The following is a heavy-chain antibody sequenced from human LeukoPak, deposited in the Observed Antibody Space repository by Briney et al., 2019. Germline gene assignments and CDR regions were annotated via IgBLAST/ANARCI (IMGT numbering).Heavy chain of an antibody. D-gene: IGHD1-26*01. CDR3: AKGEWELLPQIDY. J-gene: IGHJ4*02. CDR2: ISGSGGST. Sequence: PGGSLRLSCAASGFTFSSYEMNWVRQAPGKGLEWVSAISGSGGSTYYADSVKGRFTISRDNSKNTLYLQMNSLRAEDTAVYYCAKGEWELLPQIDYWGQGTLVTVSS. CDR1: GFTFSSYE. V-gene: IGHV3-23*01.